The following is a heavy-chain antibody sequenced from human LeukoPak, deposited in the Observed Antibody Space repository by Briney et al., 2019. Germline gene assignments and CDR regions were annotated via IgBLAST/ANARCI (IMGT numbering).Heavy chain of an antibody. J-gene: IGHJ4*02. Sequence: PSETLSLTCAVYGGSFSGYCWSWIRQPPGKGLEWIGESNHSGSTNYNPSLKSRVTISVDTSKNQFSLKLSSVTAADTAVYYCARGVRYYYGSGSSINDYWGQGTLVTVSS. CDR1: GGSFSGYC. V-gene: IGHV4-34*01. CDR2: SNHSGST. D-gene: IGHD3-10*01. CDR3: ARGVRYYYGSGSSINDY.